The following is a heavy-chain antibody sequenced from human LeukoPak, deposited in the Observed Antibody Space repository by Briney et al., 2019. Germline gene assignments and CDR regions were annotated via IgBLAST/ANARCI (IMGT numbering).Heavy chain of an antibody. J-gene: IGHJ5*02. D-gene: IGHD2-15*01. Sequence: GGSLRLSCAASGFTFNNYDMRCVRRAPGKGLEWVSTVIGSGSSTYYADSVKGRFTISRDNSKSTLYLHMDSLRAEDTALYYCAKDLRCTDGSCKCSESSGQGTLVTVSS. CDR3: AKDLRCTDGSCKCSES. V-gene: IGHV3-23*01. CDR1: GFTFNNYD. CDR2: VIGSGSST.